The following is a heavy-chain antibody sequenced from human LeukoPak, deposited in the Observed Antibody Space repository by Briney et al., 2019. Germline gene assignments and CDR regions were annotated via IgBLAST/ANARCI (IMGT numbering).Heavy chain of an antibody. D-gene: IGHD3-10*01. Sequence: SETLSLTCTVSGGSISTSTYYWGWIRQPPGKGLEWIGTIYYSGSTYYNPSLRSRVTISVDTSKNQFSLKMSSVTAADTAVYYCAKGYGSFDYWGQRTLVTVSS. V-gene: IGHV4-39*01. CDR1: GGSISTSTYY. J-gene: IGHJ4*02. CDR3: AKGYGSFDY. CDR2: IYYSGST.